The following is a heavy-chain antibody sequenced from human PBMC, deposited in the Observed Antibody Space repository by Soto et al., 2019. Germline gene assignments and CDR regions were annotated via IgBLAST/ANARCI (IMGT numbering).Heavy chain of an antibody. D-gene: IGHD6-19*01. Sequence: VQLLASGGGLVQPGGSLRLSCAASGFIFRDYAMNWVRQAPGKGLEWVSDISGSGDSARYADPVKGRFTISRANSRDTLYLHMNSLRVDDTGVYYCGKERRGSGWSVCDFWGQGDLVTVSS. CDR3: GKERRGSGWSVCDF. CDR2: ISGSGDSA. V-gene: IGHV3-23*01. J-gene: IGHJ4*02. CDR1: GFIFRDYA.